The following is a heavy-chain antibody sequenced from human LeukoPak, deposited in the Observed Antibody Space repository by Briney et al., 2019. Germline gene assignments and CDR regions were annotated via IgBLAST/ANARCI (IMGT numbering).Heavy chain of an antibody. Sequence: ASVKVSCKASGYTFTSYGISWVRQAPGQGLEWMGWISAYNGNTNYAQKLQGRFTMTTDTSTSTAYMELRSLRSDDTAVYYCARTGVLRYFDWFQYYYYMDVWGKGTTVTVSS. V-gene: IGHV1-18*01. CDR3: ARTGVLRYFDWFQYYYYMDV. J-gene: IGHJ6*03. D-gene: IGHD3-9*01. CDR2: ISAYNGNT. CDR1: GYTFTSYG.